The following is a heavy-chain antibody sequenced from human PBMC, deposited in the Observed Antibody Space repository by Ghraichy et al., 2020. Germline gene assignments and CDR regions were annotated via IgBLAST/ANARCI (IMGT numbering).Heavy chain of an antibody. Sequence: GESLNISCAASGFTISSYGMSWVRQAPGKGLEWVSRISGSGDSTNYADSVKGRFTISRDNFKNTLYLQMNSLRAEDTAVYYCAIWSCSDGRCYFDYWGQGTLVTVSS. V-gene: IGHV3-23*01. CDR1: GFTISSYG. D-gene: IGHD2-15*01. CDR3: AIWSCSDGRCYFDY. J-gene: IGHJ4*02. CDR2: ISGSGDST.